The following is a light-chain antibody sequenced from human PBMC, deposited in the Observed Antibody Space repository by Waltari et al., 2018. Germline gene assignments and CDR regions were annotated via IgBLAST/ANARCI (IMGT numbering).Light chain of an antibody. J-gene: IGKJ5*01. CDR1: QGISSY. CDR2: AAS. CDR3: QQLNSYPQT. V-gene: IGKV1-9*01. Sequence: DIQLTQSPSFLSASVGARVTITCRASQGISSYFAWYQQKPGKAPKLLIYAASTLQSGVPSRFSGSGSGTEFTLTISSLQPEDFATYYCQQLNSYPQTFGQGTRLEIK.